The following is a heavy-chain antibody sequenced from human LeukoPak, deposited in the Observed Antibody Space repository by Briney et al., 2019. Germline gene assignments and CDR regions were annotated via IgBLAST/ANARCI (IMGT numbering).Heavy chain of an antibody. CDR2: INHSGST. V-gene: IGHV4-34*01. Sequence: PSETLSLTCAVYGGSFSGYYWSWIRQPPGKGLEWIGEINHSGSTNYNPSLKSRVTISVDTSKNQFSLKLSSVTAADTAVYYCARGALVVVAATLNWFDPWGQGTLVTVSS. CDR1: GGSFSGYY. J-gene: IGHJ5*02. D-gene: IGHD2-15*01. CDR3: ARGALVVVAATLNWFDP.